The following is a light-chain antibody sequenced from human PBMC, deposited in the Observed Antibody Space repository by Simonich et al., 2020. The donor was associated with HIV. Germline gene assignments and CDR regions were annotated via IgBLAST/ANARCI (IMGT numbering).Light chain of an antibody. J-gene: IGKJ3*01. Sequence: EIVLTQSPGTLSLSPGERATLACRASQSVTDNYLAWYQQKTDQAPRLLIYGASIRAPGIPDRFSGSGSGTDFTLTISRLAPEDFAVYFCQQYGSSPFTFGPGTKVDI. CDR1: QSVTDNY. CDR3: QQYGSSPFT. V-gene: IGKV3-20*01. CDR2: GAS.